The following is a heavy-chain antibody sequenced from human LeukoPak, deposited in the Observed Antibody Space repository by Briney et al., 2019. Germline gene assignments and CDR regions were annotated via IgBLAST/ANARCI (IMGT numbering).Heavy chain of an antibody. V-gene: IGHV3-23*01. CDR3: AKWGDYDVLTGYYVSDY. J-gene: IGHJ4*02. CDR1: GFTFDDYA. CDR2: ITGSGGNT. Sequence: GGSLRLSCAASGFTFDDYAMHWVRQAPGKGLEWVSGITGSGGNTYYADSVKGRFTISRDDSKNTVFLQMNSLRAEDTAVYYCAKWGDYDVLTGYYVSDYWGQGTLVTVSS. D-gene: IGHD3-9*01.